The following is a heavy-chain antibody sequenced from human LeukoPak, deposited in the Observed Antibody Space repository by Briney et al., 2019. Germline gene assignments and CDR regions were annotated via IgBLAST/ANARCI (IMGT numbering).Heavy chain of an antibody. V-gene: IGHV3-21*01. Sequence: GGSLRLSCAASGFTFSSYSMNWVRQAPGKGLEWVSSISSSSSYIYYADSVKGRFTISRDNSKNTLYLQMNSLRAEDTAVYYCAKTNRGRDYDFWSGYYVDYWGQGTLVTVSS. CDR3: AKTNRGRDYDFWSGYYVDY. D-gene: IGHD3-3*01. CDR2: ISSSSSYI. CDR1: GFTFSSYS. J-gene: IGHJ4*02.